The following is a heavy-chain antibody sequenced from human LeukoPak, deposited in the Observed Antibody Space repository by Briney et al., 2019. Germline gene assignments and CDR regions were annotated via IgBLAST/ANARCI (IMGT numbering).Heavy chain of an antibody. V-gene: IGHV3-21*01. CDR2: ISSSSSYI. J-gene: IGHJ4*02. D-gene: IGHD1-26*01. CDR3: ARAGGARRSGSYLPLNY. Sequence: PGGSLRLSCAASGFTFSSYSMNWARQAPGKGLEWVSSISSSSSYIYYADSVKGRFTISRDNAKNSLYLQMNSLRAEDTAVYYCARAGGARRSGSYLPLNYWGQGTLVTVSS. CDR1: GFTFSSYS.